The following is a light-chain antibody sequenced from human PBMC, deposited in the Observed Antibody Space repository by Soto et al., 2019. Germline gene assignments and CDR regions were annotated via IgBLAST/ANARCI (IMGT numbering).Light chain of an antibody. Sequence: EIAVTQSPATLSLSPGMSATLSCRASQHISTNLAWYQQKPGQAPRLLIYYASTRATGIPDRFSGSGSGTDFTLTISRLEPEDFAVYYCQQYGSSGTFGQGTKVDIK. CDR1: QHISTN. CDR3: QQYGSSGT. V-gene: IGKV3-20*01. J-gene: IGKJ1*01. CDR2: YAS.